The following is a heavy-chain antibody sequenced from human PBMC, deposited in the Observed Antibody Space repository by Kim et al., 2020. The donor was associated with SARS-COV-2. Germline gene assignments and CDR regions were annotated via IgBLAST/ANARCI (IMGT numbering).Heavy chain of an antibody. CDR2: ISYDGSNK. J-gene: IGHJ6*01. Sequence: GGSLRLSCATSGFTFSNYGMHWVRQAPGKGLEWVAVISYDGSNKYYADSVKGRFTISRDNSKNTLYLQMNSLRAEDTAVYYCAKDPQRGYSYGWGYYYYG. V-gene: IGHV3-30*18. CDR1: GFTFSNYG. CDR3: AKDPQRGYSYGWGYYYYG. D-gene: IGHD5-18*01.